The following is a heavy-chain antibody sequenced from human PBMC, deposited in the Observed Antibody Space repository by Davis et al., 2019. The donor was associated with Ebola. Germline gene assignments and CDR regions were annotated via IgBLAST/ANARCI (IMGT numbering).Heavy chain of an antibody. CDR1: GFALSNAW. D-gene: IGHD5-18*01. J-gene: IGHJ4*02. V-gene: IGHV3-15*07. CDR2: IKRKADGGTT. CDR3: TTVGGYIYGQRDY. Sequence: GESLKISCAVSGFALSNAWMNWVRQAPGKGLEWVGRIKRKADGGTTDHAAPVKGRFTISREDSKNTLYLQMNSLKTEDTAVYYCTTVGGYIYGQRDYWGQGALVTVSS.